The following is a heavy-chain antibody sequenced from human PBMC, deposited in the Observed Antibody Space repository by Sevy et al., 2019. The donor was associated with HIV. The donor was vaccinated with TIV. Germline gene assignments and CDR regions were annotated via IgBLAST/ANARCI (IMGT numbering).Heavy chain of an antibody. CDR2: IKSKTDGGTT. D-gene: IGHD3-10*01. CDR3: TTSPLVQGVP. V-gene: IGHV3-15*01. Sequence: GGSLRLSCAASEFTFNNAWMSWVRQAPGKGLEWVGRIKSKTDGGTTDYAAPVQGRFTISREDSKNTLYLQMNSLKTEDTVVYYCTTSPLVQGVPWGQGTLVTVSS. CDR1: EFTFNNAW. J-gene: IGHJ5*02.